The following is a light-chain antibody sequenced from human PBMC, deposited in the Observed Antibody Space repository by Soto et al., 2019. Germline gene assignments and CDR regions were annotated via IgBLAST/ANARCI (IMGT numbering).Light chain of an antibody. V-gene: IGKV3-20*01. CDR3: QQYGSSPTT. J-gene: IGKJ1*01. CDR2: GAS. Sequence: EIVMTQSPATLSVSPGETATLSCRASQGISRTLAWYQLKSGQAPRLLFYGASTRATGVPDRFSGSGSGTDFTLTISRLEPEDFAVYYCQQYGSSPTTFGQGTKVDIK. CDR1: QGISRT.